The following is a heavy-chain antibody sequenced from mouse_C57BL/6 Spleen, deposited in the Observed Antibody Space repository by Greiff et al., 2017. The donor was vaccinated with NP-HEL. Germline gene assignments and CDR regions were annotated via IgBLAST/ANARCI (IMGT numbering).Heavy chain of an antibody. CDR2: IYPRSGNT. D-gene: IGHD2-3*01. CDR3: ARRYGYYDFDY. Sequence: VHLVESGAELARPGASVKLSCKASGYTFTSYGISWVKQRTGQGLEWIGEIYPRSGNTYYNEKFKGKATLTADKSSSTAYMELRSLTSEDSAVYFCARRYGYYDFDYWGQGTTLTVSS. CDR1: GYTFTSYG. J-gene: IGHJ2*01. V-gene: IGHV1-81*01.